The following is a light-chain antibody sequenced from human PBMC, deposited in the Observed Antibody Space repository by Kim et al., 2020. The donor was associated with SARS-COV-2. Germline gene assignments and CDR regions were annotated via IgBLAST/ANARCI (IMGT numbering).Light chain of an antibody. J-gene: IGKJ2*03. V-gene: IGKV4-1*01. CDR1: QSVLSSSNNRNY. CDR2: WAS. CDR3: QQYYNTPYS. Sequence: DIVMTQSPDSLAVSLDERATINCKSSQSVLSSSNNRNYLAWYQQKPGQPPKLLIYWASTRESGVPDLFSGSGSGTDFTLTISSLQAEDVAVYYCQQYYNTPYSFGQGTKLEI.